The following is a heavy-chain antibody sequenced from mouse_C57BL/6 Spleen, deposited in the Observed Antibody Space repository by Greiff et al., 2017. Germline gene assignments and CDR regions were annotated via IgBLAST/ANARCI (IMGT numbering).Heavy chain of an antibody. Sequence: EVKVEESGGGLVQPGGSMKLSCVASGFTFSNYWMNWVRQSPGKGLEWVAQIRLKSDNYATNYAESVKGRFTISRDASKSSVYLQMNNLRAADAGIYSSTGGTVPDFDYWGQGTTVTVSA. J-gene: IGHJ3*01. CDR2: IRLKSDNYAT. D-gene: IGHD4-1*01. CDR3: TGGTVPDFDY. CDR1: GFTFSNYW. V-gene: IGHV6-3*01.